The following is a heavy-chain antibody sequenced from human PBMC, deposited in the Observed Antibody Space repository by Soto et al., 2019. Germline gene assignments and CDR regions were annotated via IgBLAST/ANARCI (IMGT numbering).Heavy chain of an antibody. Sequence: QVQLQESGPGLVKPSETLSLTCTISGDSISSSYWNWFRQPPGKGLEWLGYMYYSGSTNYNPSLKSRVTISVDTSRNQFSLKLTSVTAADTAVYYCASQDHSRSSSGWFDPWGQGTLVTVSS. V-gene: IGHV4-59*01. CDR3: ASQDHSRSSSGWFDP. J-gene: IGHJ5*02. CDR2: MYYSGST. D-gene: IGHD6-6*01. CDR1: GDSISSSY.